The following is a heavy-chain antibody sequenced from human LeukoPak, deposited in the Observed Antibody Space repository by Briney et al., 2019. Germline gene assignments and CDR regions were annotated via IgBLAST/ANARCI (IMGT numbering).Heavy chain of an antibody. CDR3: ARSLSVSLKYAFDI. Sequence: SETLSLTCTVSGGSISTYYWTWIRQPPGKGLEWIGHIYYSGSTNKNPSLKSRLTISVDTSNNQFSLKLSSVTAADTAIYYCARSLSVSLKYAFDIWGQGTMVTVSS. J-gene: IGHJ3*02. CDR1: GGSISTYY. V-gene: IGHV4-59*01. D-gene: IGHD3-16*02. CDR2: IYYSGST.